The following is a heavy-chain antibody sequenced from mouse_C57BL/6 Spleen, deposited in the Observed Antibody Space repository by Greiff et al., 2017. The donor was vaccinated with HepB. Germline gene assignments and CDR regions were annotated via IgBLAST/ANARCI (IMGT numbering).Heavy chain of an antibody. D-gene: IGHD4-1*01. J-gene: IGHJ1*03. V-gene: IGHV1-80*01. CDR2: IYPGDGDT. CDR1: GYAFSSYW. Sequence: VKLQESGAELVKPGASVKISCKASGYAFSSYWMNWVKQRPGKGLEWIGQIYPGDGDTNYNGKFKGKATLTADKSSSTAYMQLSSLTSEDSAVYFCARDGDGTNFDVWGTGTTVTVSS. CDR3: ARDGDGTNFDV.